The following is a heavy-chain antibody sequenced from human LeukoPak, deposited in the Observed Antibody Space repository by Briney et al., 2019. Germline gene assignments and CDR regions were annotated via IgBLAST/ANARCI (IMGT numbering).Heavy chain of an antibody. D-gene: IGHD6-19*01. Sequence: SETLPLTCTVSGGSISSGDYYWSWIRQPPGKGLEWIGYIYYSGSTYYNPSLKSRVTISVDTSKNQFSLKLSSVTAADTAVYYCATGPRDIAVAGTGPDYWGQGTLVTVSS. CDR3: ATGPRDIAVAGTGPDY. J-gene: IGHJ4*02. CDR2: IYYSGST. CDR1: GGSISSGDYY. V-gene: IGHV4-30-4*01.